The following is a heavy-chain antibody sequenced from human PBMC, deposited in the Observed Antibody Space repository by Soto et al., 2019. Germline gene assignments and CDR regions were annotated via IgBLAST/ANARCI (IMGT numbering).Heavy chain of an antibody. J-gene: IGHJ4*02. CDR3: ARGGLRYFDWLPNLDC. CDR2: IIPIFGTA. CDR1: GGTFSSYA. V-gene: IGHV1-69*12. D-gene: IGHD3-9*01. Sequence: QVQLVQSGAEVKKPGSSVKVSCKASGGTFSSYAISWVRQAPGQGLEWMGGIIPIFGTANYAQKFQGRVTITADGSTSTAYRELSSLRSEDTAVYYCARGGLRYFDWLPNLDCWGQGTLVTVSS.